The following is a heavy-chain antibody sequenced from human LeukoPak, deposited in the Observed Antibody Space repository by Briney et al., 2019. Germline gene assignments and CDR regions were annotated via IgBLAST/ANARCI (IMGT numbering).Heavy chain of an antibody. V-gene: IGHV1-46*01. CDR3: ARLGAVAGHEDDY. Sequence: KFQGRVTMTRDTSTSTVYMELSSLRSEDTAVYYCARLGAVAGHEDDYWGQGTLVTVSS. J-gene: IGHJ4*02. D-gene: IGHD6-19*01.